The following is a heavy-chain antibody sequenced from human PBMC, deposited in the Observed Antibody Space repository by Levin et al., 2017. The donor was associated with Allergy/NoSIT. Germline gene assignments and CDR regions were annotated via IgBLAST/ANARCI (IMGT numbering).Heavy chain of an antibody. CDR1: GFIFSSYS. Sequence: ETLSLTCAASGFIFSSYSMNWVRQAPGKGLEWVSYISSGSSTIYYADSVKGRFTISRDNAKNSLYLQMDSLRDEDTAVYYCARDPRSDYYDSSGYHRTIYYYGMDVWGQGTTVTVSS. CDR3: ARDPRSDYYDSSGYHRTIYYYGMDV. J-gene: IGHJ6*02. V-gene: IGHV3-48*02. D-gene: IGHD3-22*01. CDR2: ISSGSSTI.